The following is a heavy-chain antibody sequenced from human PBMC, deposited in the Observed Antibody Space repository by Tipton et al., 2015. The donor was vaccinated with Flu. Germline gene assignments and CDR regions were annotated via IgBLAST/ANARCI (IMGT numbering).Heavy chain of an antibody. CDR2: IYYSGST. Sequence: TLSLTCTVSGGSISSSSYYWGWIRQPPGKGLEWIGGIYYSGSTYYNPSLKSRVTISVDTSKNQFSLKLSSVTAADTAVYYCASIDYYGSGSYHNPFDYWGQGTLVTVSS. CDR1: GGSISSSSYY. J-gene: IGHJ4*02. V-gene: IGHV4-39*07. D-gene: IGHD3-10*01. CDR3: ASIDYYGSGSYHNPFDY.